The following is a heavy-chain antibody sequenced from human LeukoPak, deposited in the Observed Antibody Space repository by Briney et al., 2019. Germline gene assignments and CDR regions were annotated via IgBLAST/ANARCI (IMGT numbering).Heavy chain of an antibody. V-gene: IGHV1-18*01. CDR3: ARDLGGSYLEYNWFDP. Sequence: VASVKVSCKASGYTFTSYGISWVRQAPGQGLEWMGWISAYNGNTNYAQKLQGRVTMTTDTSTGTAYMELRSLRSDDTAVYYCARDLGGSYLEYNWFDPWGQGTLVTVSS. D-gene: IGHD1-26*01. CDR1: GYTFTSYG. J-gene: IGHJ5*02. CDR2: ISAYNGNT.